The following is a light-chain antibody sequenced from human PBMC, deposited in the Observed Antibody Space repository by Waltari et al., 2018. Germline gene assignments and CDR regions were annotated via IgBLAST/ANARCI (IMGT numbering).Light chain of an antibody. J-gene: IGKJ2*01. CDR3: QQRSNWTPHT. V-gene: IGKV3-11*01. CDR1: QSVGSY. Sequence: DIVLTQSPATLSLSPGDTATLSCRASQSVGSYLAWYQQKPGQPPRLLIYDASNRATGGPARFRGSGSGTEFTLTISSLEAEDFAVYYCQQRSNWTPHTFGQGARLDIK. CDR2: DAS.